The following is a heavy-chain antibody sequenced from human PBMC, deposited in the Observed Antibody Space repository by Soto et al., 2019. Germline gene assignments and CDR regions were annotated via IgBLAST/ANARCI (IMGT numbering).Heavy chain of an antibody. J-gene: IGHJ4*02. D-gene: IGHD6-19*01. CDR1: GFTVSNNY. CDR2: VYTGGST. V-gene: IGHV3-53*01. CDR3: ARCRVAGYRPNQCYFDF. Sequence: GGSLRLSCAASGFTVSNNYMNWVRQAPGKGLEWVSVVYTGGSTDYADSVKGRFTISRDNSKNTLYFHMNNLRAEDTAVYYCARCRVAGYRPNQCYFDFWGQGTLVTVSS.